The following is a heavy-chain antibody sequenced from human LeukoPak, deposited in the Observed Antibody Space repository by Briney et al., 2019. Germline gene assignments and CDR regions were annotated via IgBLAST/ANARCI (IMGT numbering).Heavy chain of an antibody. CDR3: ARDPYGDYSYYYGMDV. V-gene: IGHV3-33*01. J-gene: IGHJ6*04. Sequence: PGRSLRLSCAASGFTFSGYGMHWVRQAPGKGLEWVAVIWYDGSNKYYADSVKGRFTISRDNSKNTLYLQMNSLRAEDTAVYYRARDPYGDYSYYYGMDVWGNGTTVTVSS. CDR2: IWYDGSNK. CDR1: GFTFSGYG. D-gene: IGHD4-17*01.